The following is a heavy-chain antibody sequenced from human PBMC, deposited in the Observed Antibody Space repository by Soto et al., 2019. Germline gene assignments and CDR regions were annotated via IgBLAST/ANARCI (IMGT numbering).Heavy chain of an antibody. D-gene: IGHD2-2*01. J-gene: IGHJ6*02. CDR1: GFNFNSYG. CDR2: ISYDGNNE. V-gene: IGHV3-30*18. CDR3: AKDRKDCTRFRLPQYFFFGMDV. Sequence: GGSLRLSCAASGFNFNSYGMHWVRQAPGKGPEWVAVISYDGNNEYYADSVEGRFSISRDNSQNTLYLQMNSLTPKDTAVYYYAKDRKDCTRFRLPQYFFFGMDVWGQGTTVTVSS.